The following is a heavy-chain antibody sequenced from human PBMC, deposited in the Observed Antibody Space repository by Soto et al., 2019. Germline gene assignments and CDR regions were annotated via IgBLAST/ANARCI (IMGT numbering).Heavy chain of an antibody. D-gene: IGHD6-19*01. J-gene: IGHJ4*02. CDR3: AKDLIYGYNSGRPFDS. CDR1: GFTFSSFA. Sequence: GGSLRLSCSASGFTFSSFAMSWVRQAPGKGLEWVSAIGSRGDSTYYADSVKGRFTISRDNSKNTLYLQMNSLRAEDTAVYYCAKDLIYGYNSGRPFDSWGQGTLVTVSS. CDR2: IGSRGDST. V-gene: IGHV3-23*01.